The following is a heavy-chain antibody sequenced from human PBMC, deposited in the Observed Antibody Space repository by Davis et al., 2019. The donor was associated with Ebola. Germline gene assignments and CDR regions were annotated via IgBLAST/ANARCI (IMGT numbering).Heavy chain of an antibody. CDR3: AKETAAIPTRTDY. J-gene: IGHJ4*02. CDR1: GFTISHSA. V-gene: IGHV3-23*01. CDR2: ICGSTGST. D-gene: IGHD1-1*01. Sequence: GGSLRLSCAASGFTISHSAMTWFRSAPGEGLEWVSSICGSTGSTYYADSVRGRFTVSRDNSKNMLFLQLTSLRDDDTAVYYCAKETAAIPTRTDYWGQGALVTVSS.